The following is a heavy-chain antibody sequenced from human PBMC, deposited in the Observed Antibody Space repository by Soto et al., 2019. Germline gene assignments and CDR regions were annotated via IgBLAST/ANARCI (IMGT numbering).Heavy chain of an antibody. Sequence: QVQLVESGGGVVQPGRSLRLSCAASGFTFSSYGMHWVRQAPGKGLEWVAVIWYDGSNKYYADSVKGRFTISRDNSKSSLYLQMNSLRAVDTAVYYVARSSPYAIGAFDIWGQGTMVTVSS. D-gene: IGHD3-16*01. V-gene: IGHV3-33*01. J-gene: IGHJ3*02. CDR1: GFTFSSYG. CDR3: ARSSPYAIGAFDI. CDR2: IWYDGSNK.